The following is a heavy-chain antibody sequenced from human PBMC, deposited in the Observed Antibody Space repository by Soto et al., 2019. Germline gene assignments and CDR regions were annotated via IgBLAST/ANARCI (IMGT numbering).Heavy chain of an antibody. Sequence: EVQLVESGGGLVQPGGSLRLSCAASGFTFSSYWMHWVRQAPGKGLVWVSRINSDGSSTSYADSVKGRFTISRDNAKNTLYLQMNSLRAEDTAVYYCASFIIGSENYYYYGMDVWGQGTTVTVSS. V-gene: IGHV3-74*01. J-gene: IGHJ6*02. CDR1: GFTFSSYW. D-gene: IGHD3-10*01. CDR2: INSDGSST. CDR3: ASFIIGSENYYYYGMDV.